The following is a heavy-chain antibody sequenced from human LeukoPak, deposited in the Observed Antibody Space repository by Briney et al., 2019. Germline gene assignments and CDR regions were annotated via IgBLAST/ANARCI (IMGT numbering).Heavy chain of an antibody. Sequence: ASVKVSCKASGYTFTSYDINWVRQATGQGLEWLGWMNPNSGNTGYAQKFQGRVTMTSDNSIDTAYMELSSLRSEETAVYYCATELRWKEYWGQGTLVTVSS. V-gene: IGHV1-8*01. D-gene: IGHD4-23*01. CDR2: MNPNSGNT. CDR1: GYTFTSYD. CDR3: ATELRWKEY. J-gene: IGHJ4*02.